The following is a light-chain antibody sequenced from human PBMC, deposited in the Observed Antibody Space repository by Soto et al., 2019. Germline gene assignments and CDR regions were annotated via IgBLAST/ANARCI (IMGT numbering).Light chain of an antibody. CDR1: QDITNY. Sequence: DIQLTQSPSFLSASVGDRVTITCRASQDITNYLAWYLQKPVKAPKLLIYGASTLQSGVPSRFSGSGSGTEFTLTVSSLQPEDFATYYCQQLNAYPHSFGGGTKVDIK. V-gene: IGKV1-9*01. CDR2: GAS. J-gene: IGKJ4*01. CDR3: QQLNAYPHS.